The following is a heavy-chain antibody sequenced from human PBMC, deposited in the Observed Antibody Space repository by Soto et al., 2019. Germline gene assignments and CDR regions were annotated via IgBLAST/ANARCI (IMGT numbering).Heavy chain of an antibody. CDR3: ARSFPDNYSNYGKYYYYDMDV. J-gene: IGHJ6*03. D-gene: IGHD4-4*01. Sequence: PSETLSLTCTVSGGSISSYYWSWIRQPPGKGLEWIGYIYYSGSTNYNPSLKSRVTISVDTSKNQFSLKLSSVTAADTAVYYCARSFPDNYSNYGKYYYYDMDVWGKGTPVTVSS. V-gene: IGHV4-59*01. CDR1: GGSISSYY. CDR2: IYYSGST.